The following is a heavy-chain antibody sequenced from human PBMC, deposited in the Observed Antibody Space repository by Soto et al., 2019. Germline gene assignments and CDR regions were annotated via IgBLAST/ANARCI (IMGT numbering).Heavy chain of an antibody. J-gene: IGHJ4*02. Sequence: SETLSLTCTVSGGSIISYYWSWILQPPGKGLEWIGYIYYSGSTNYNPSLKSRVTISVDTSKNQFSLKLSSVTAADTAVYYCALSGYSGYDSATYFDYWGQGTLVTVSS. CDR3: ALSGYSGYDSATYFDY. CDR2: IYYSGST. V-gene: IGHV4-59*08. CDR1: GGSIISYY. D-gene: IGHD5-12*01.